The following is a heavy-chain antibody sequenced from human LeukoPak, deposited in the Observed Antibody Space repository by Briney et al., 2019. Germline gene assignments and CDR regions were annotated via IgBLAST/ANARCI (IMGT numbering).Heavy chain of an antibody. Sequence: GGSLRLSCAASGFAFSSYAMSWVRQAPGKGLEWVSAISASGGSTYYADSVKGRFTISRDNSQNTLYLQVNSLRAEDTAVYYCAKGLVPAAIRVVDYWGQGTLVTVSS. CDR3: AKGLVPAAIRVVDY. CDR2: ISASGGST. V-gene: IGHV3-23*01. J-gene: IGHJ4*02. D-gene: IGHD2-2*01. CDR1: GFAFSSYA.